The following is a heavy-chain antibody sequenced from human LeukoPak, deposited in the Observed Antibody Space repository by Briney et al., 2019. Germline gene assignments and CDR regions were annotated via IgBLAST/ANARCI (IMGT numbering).Heavy chain of an antibody. V-gene: IGHV3-33*01. D-gene: IGHD1-26*01. J-gene: IGHJ4*02. Sequence: GGSLRLSCAASGFTFSSYGMHWVRQAPGEGMEWVAVIWYDGSNKYYADSVKGRFTISRDNSKNTLYLQMNSLRAEDTAVYYCARGAEKVGATMRFDYWGQGTLVTVSS. CDR2: IWYDGSNK. CDR3: ARGAEKVGATMRFDY. CDR1: GFTFSSYG.